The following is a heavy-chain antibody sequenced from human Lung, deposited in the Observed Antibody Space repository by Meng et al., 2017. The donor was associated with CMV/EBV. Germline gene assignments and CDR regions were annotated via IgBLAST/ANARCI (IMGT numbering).Heavy chain of an antibody. V-gene: IGHV4-30-4*01. CDR1: TRGASS. CDR3: ARLLYYYDSGGYYRYFDY. CDR2: IYYGGST. Sequence: TRGASSWSWSRQPPGEGLEWIGYIYYGGSTYYNPSLKSRLTVSVDTSKNQFSLKLSSVTAADTAVYYCARLLYYYDSGGYYRYFDYWGQGTLVTVSS. J-gene: IGHJ4*02. D-gene: IGHD3-22*01.